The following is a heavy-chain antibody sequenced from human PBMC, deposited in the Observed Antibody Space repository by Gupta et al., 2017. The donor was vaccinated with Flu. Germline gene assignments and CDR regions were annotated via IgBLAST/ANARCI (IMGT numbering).Heavy chain of an antibody. D-gene: IGHD3-10*01. CDR2: ISGSGGST. J-gene: IGHJ6*02. CDR3: ATRMVRGVLLSYYYYGMDV. Sequence: EVQLLESGGGLVQPGGSLRLSCAASGFTFSSYAMSWVRQAPGKGLEWVSAISGSGGSTYYADSVKGRFTISRDNSKNTLYLQMNSLRAEDTAVYYCATRMVRGVLLSYYYYGMDVWGQGTTVTVSS. V-gene: IGHV3-23*01. CDR1: GFTFSSYA.